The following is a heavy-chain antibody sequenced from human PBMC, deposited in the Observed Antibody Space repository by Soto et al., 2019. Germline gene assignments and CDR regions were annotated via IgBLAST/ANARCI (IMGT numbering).Heavy chain of an antibody. CDR3: AKDLWLELRLGWFDP. Sequence: QVQLVESGGGVVQPGRSLRLSCAASGFTFSSYGMHWVRQAPGKGLEWVAVISYDGSNKYYADSVKGRFTISRDNSKNTLYLQMNSLRAEDTAVYYCAKDLWLELRLGWFDPWGQGTLVTVSS. CDR2: ISYDGSNK. CDR1: GFTFSSYG. D-gene: IGHD1-7*01. V-gene: IGHV3-30*18. J-gene: IGHJ5*02.